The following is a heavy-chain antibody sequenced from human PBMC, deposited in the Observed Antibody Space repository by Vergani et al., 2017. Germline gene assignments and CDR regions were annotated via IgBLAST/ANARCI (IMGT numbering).Heavy chain of an antibody. V-gene: IGHV1-69*02. CDR3: ARAGNYYGDYPEIN. D-gene: IGHD4-17*01. J-gene: IGHJ4*02. Sequence: QVQLVQSGAEVKKPGSSVKVSCKASGGTFSSYTISWVRQAPGQGLEWMGRIIPILGIANYAQKFQGRVTITADKSTGTAYMELSSLRSEDTAVYYCARAGNYYGDYPEINWGQGTLVIVSS. CDR2: IIPILGIA. CDR1: GGTFSSYT.